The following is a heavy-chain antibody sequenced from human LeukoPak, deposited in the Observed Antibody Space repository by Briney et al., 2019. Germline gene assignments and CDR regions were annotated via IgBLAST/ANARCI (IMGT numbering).Heavy chain of an antibody. CDR3: ATDGGIAAAGLIDY. D-gene: IGHD6-13*01. CDR2: IIPIFGTA. Sequence: RASVKVSCKASGGTFSSYAISWVRQAPGQGLEWMGGIIPIFGTANYAQKFQGRVTMTEDTSTDTAYMELSSLRSEDTAVYYCATDGGIAAAGLIDYWGQGTLVTVSS. CDR1: GGTFSSYA. J-gene: IGHJ4*02. V-gene: IGHV1-69*06.